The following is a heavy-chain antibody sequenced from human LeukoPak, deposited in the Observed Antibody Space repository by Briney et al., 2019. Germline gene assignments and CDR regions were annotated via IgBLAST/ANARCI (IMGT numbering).Heavy chain of an antibody. Sequence: GGSLRLSCAASGFTFSSYAMHWVRQPPGKGLEWVAVISYDGSNKYYADSVKGRFTSSRDNSKNTLYLQMNSLRAEDTAVYYCARVVGYDFWSGYSIWGQGTLVTVSS. CDR2: ISYDGSNK. J-gene: IGHJ4*02. CDR1: GFTFSSYA. D-gene: IGHD3-3*01. CDR3: ARVVGYDFWSGYSI. V-gene: IGHV3-30-3*01.